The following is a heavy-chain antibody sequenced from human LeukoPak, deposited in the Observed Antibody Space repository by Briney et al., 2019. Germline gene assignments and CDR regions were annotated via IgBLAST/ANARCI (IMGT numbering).Heavy chain of an antibody. J-gene: IGHJ1*01. CDR2: ISSSSSTI. D-gene: IGHD6-13*01. CDR3: ARAAAAGRGYFQH. V-gene: IGHV3-48*04. CDR1: GFTFSSYS. Sequence: GGSLRLSCAASGFTFSSYSMNWVRQAPGKGLEWVSYISSSSSTIYYADSVKGRFTISRDSAKNSLYLQMNSLRAEDTAVYYCARAAAAGRGYFQHWGQGTLVTVSS.